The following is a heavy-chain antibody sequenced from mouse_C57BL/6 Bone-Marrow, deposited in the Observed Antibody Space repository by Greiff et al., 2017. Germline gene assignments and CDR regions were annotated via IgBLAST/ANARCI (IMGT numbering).Heavy chain of an antibody. Sequence: EVKVVESGGDLVKPGGSLKLSCAASGFTFSSYGMSWVRQTPDKRLEWVATISSGGSYTYYPDSVKGRFTISRDNAKNTLYLQMSSLKSEDTAMYYCARQHGYYGSSFSYCGQGTLVTVSA. CDR1: GFTFSSYG. CDR2: ISSGGSYT. J-gene: IGHJ3*01. CDR3: ARQHGYYGSSFSY. D-gene: IGHD1-1*01. V-gene: IGHV5-6*01.